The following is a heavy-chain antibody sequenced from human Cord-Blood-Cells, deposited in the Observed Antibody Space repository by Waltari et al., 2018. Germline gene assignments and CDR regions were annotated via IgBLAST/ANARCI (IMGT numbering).Heavy chain of an antibody. D-gene: IGHD6-13*01. CDR2: INHSGST. V-gene: IGHV4-34*01. CDR3: AREPYRIAAAGTFSFMRAFDI. Sequence: AGLLKPSETLSLTCAVYGGSFSGYYWSWIRQPPGKGLEWIGEINHSGSTNYNPSLKSRVTISVDTSKNQFSLKLSSVTAADTAVYYCAREPYRIAAAGTFSFMRAFDIWGQGTMVTVSS. CDR1: GGSFSGYY. J-gene: IGHJ3*02.